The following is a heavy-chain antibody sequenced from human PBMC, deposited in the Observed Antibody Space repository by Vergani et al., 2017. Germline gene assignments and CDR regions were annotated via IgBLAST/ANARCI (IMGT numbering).Heavy chain of an antibody. CDR1: GGSISSSSYY. J-gene: IGHJ6*02. CDR3: ARTVAATPKVNYYYGMDV. Sequence: QLQLQESGPGLVKPSETLSLTCTVSGGSISSSSYYWGWIRQPPGKGLEWIGYIYYSGSTNYNPSLKSRVTISVDTSKNQFSLKLSSVTAADTAVYYCARTVAATPKVNYYYGMDVWGQGTTVTVSS. D-gene: IGHD2-15*01. V-gene: IGHV4-61*05. CDR2: IYYSGST.